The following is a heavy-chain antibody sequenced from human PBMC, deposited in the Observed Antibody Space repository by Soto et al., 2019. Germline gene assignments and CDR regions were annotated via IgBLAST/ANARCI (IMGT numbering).Heavy chain of an antibody. CDR2: IIPIFGTA. Sequence: SVKVSCKASGGTFSSYAISWVRQAPGQGLEWMGGIIPIFGTANYAQKFQGRVTITADESTSTAYMELSSLRSEDTAVYYCARPGDSSGYYYYFDYWGQGTLVTVYS. J-gene: IGHJ4*02. V-gene: IGHV1-69*13. D-gene: IGHD3-22*01. CDR1: GGTFSSYA. CDR3: ARPGDSSGYYYYFDY.